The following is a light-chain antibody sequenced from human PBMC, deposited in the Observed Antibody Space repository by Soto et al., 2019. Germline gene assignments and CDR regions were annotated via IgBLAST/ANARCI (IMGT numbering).Light chain of an antibody. Sequence: EMVLTQSPATLSLSPGERATLSCRASQSVSSYLAWYQQKPGQAPRLLIYDASNRATGIPAGFSGSGSGTDFTLTISSLEPEDFAVYYCQQRLTFGGGTKVDIK. J-gene: IGKJ4*01. CDR3: QQRLT. CDR1: QSVSSY. V-gene: IGKV3-11*01. CDR2: DAS.